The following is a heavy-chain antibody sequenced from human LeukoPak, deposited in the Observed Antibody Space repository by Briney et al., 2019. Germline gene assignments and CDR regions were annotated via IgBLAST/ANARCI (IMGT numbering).Heavy chain of an antibody. CDR3: ARDPRTGAQPNFDY. J-gene: IGHJ4*02. Sequence: GGSLRLSCAASGFTFNTYTMNWVRQAPGKGLEWVSYISGSSGIIDYADSVRGRFTISRDNAKNSLYLQMNSLRAEDTAVYYCARDPRTGAQPNFDYWGQGTLVTVSS. CDR1: GFTFNTYT. D-gene: IGHD7-27*01. V-gene: IGHV3-48*01. CDR2: ISGSSGII.